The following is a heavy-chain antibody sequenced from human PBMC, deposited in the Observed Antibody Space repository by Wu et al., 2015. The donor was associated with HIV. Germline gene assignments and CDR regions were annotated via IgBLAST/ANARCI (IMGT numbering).Heavy chain of an antibody. CDR2: INPSGGST. Sequence: QVQLVQSGAEVKKPGASVKVSCKASGYTFTTYYMHWVRQAPGQGLEWMGIINPSGGSTTYSQKFQGRVTMTRDTSTSTVYMELSSLRSEDTAVYYCARDMVEVPAANANDAFDIWAKGQWSPSLQ. D-gene: IGHD2-2*01. V-gene: IGHV1-46*01. J-gene: IGHJ3*02. CDR1: GYTFTTYY. CDR3: ARDMVEVPAANANDAFDI.